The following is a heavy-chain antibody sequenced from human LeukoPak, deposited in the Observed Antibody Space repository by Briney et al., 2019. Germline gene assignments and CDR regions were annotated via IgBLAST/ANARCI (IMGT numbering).Heavy chain of an antibody. J-gene: IGHJ6*03. CDR3: QGSGFRTNPEYYMDV. CDR2: IYYSGST. V-gene: IGHV4-39*01. CDR1: GGSISSSSYY. D-gene: IGHD6-19*01. Sequence: SETLSLTCTVSGGSISSSSYYWGWIRQPPGKGLEWIGSIYYSGSTYYNPSLKSRVTISVDTSKNQFSLKLSSVTAADTAVYYCQGSGFRTNPEYYMDVWGEGTTVTVSS.